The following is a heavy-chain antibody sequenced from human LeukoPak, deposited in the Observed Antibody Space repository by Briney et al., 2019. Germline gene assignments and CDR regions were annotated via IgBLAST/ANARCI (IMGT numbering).Heavy chain of an antibody. J-gene: IGHJ1*01. CDR3: APYGSANNYGSPPDS. V-gene: IGHV4-59*08. CDR1: GGSISSYY. Sequence: SETLSLTCTVSGGSISSYYWSWIRQPPGKGLEWIGYIYYGGSTNYNPSLKSRVTISVDTSKNQFSLKLSSVTAADTAVYYCAPYGSANNYGSPPDSRDPGTLATVSS. CDR2: IYYGGST. D-gene: IGHD3-10*01.